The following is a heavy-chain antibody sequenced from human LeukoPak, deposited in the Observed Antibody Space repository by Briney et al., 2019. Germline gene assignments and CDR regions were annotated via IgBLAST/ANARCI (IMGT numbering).Heavy chain of an antibody. CDR1: GGSISSSSYY. D-gene: IGHD4-17*01. J-gene: IGHJ4*02. CDR3: ARARGTVTTRGSGKYYFDY. Sequence: PSETLSLTCIVSGGSISSSSYYWGWIRQPPGMGLEWIGRIYYSGSTYYNPSHKSRVTISVDTSNNQFSLNLSSVTAADTAVYYCARARGTVTTRGSGKYYFDYWGQGTLVTVSS. CDR2: IYYSGST. V-gene: IGHV4-39*02.